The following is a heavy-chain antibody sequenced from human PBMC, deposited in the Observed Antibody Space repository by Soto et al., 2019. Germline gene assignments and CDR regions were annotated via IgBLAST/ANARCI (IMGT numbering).Heavy chain of an antibody. V-gene: IGHV1-18*01. CDR3: AIDPRCEDVLWNTQGRGCYGMDV. J-gene: IGHJ6*02. Sequence: QVQLVQSGAEVKKPGASVKVSCKASGYTFTSYGISWVRQAPGQGLEWMGWISAYNGNTNYAQKLQGRVTMTTDTSTSTAYMELRSLRSDDTAVYYCAIDPRCEDVLWNTQGRGCYGMDVWGQGTTVTVSS. CDR1: GYTFTSYG. CDR2: ISAYNGNT. D-gene: IGHD1-1*01.